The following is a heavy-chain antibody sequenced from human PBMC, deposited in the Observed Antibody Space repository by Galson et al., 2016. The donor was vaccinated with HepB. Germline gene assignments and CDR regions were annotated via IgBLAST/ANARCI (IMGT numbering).Heavy chain of an antibody. CDR1: GFTFSRYW. D-gene: IGHD1-1*01. CDR2: INSDGSTT. J-gene: IGHJ4*02. Sequence: SLRLSCAASGFTFSRYWTHWVRQAPGKGLVWVSRINSDGSTTNYADPVKGRFTISRDNGKKTLSLQMNSLQPEDTAVYYCARDCHWKLDYWGQGTLVIVSS. CDR3: ARDCHWKLDY. V-gene: IGHV3-74*01.